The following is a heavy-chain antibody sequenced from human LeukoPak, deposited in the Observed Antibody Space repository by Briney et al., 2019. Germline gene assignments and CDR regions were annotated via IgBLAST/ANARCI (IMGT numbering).Heavy chain of an antibody. CDR1: GGSFSGYY. V-gene: IGHV4-34*01. CDR3: ARLVVVPAAVTSYYFDY. CDR2: INHSGST. J-gene: IGHJ4*02. D-gene: IGHD2-2*01. Sequence: PSETLSLTCAVYGGSFSGYYWSWIRQPPGKGLEWIGEINHSGSTNYNPSLKSRVTISVDTSKNQFSLKLSSVTAADTAVYYCARLVVVPAAVTSYYFDYWGQGTLVTVSS.